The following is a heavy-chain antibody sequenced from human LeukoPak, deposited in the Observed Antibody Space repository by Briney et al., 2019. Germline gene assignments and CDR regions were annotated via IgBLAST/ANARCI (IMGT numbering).Heavy chain of an antibody. CDR3: ARGRSAYDSSAYYYGN. J-gene: IGHJ4*02. CDR2: IYTSGST. D-gene: IGHD3-22*01. Sequence: PSETLSLTCTVSGGSISSGSYYWSWIRQPAGRGLGWIGRIYTSGSTNYNPSLKSRVTISVDTSKNQFSLKLTSVTAADTAVYYCARGRSAYDSSAYYYGNWGRGILVTVSS. CDR1: GGSISSGSYY. V-gene: IGHV4-61*02.